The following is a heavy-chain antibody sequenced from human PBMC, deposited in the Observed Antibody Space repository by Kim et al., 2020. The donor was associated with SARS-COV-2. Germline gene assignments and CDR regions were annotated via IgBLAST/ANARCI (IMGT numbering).Heavy chain of an antibody. CDR2: IYYSGST. V-gene: IGHV4-59*01. D-gene: IGHD3-10*01. Sequence: SETLSLTCTVSGGSISSYYWSWIRQPPGKGLEWIGYIYYSGSTNYNPSLKSRVTISVDTSKNQFSLKLSSVTAADTAVYYCARDIAPYGSGGGWFDPWG. J-gene: IGHJ5*02. CDR3: ARDIAPYGSGGGWFDP. CDR1: GGSISSYY.